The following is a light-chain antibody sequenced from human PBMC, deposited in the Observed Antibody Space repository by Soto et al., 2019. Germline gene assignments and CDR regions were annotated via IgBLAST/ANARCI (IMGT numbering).Light chain of an antibody. Sequence: IQSTQSPSSLSASVGDRVTITCRASQGISSYLAWYQQKPGKVPELLIYAASTLQSGVPSRFSGSGSGTDFTLTISSLQPEDFATYYCQQISTYPATFGQGTRLELK. CDR3: QQISTYPAT. CDR2: AAS. J-gene: IGKJ5*01. CDR1: QGISSY. V-gene: IGKV1-9*01.